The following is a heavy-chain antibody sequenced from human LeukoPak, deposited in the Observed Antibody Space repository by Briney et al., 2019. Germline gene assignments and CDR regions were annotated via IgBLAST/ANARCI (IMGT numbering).Heavy chain of an antibody. Sequence: PGGSLRLSCAASGFTFSDYTMNWVRQAPGKGLEWVSSISSSSKYIYYADSMKGRFTISRDNAKNSLYLQMNSLRGEDTAVYYCAREDRIVVVTAFSYYFDYWGQGTLVTVSS. V-gene: IGHV3-21*01. CDR1: GFTFSDYT. D-gene: IGHD2-21*02. CDR3: AREDRIVVVTAFSYYFDY. J-gene: IGHJ4*02. CDR2: ISSSSKYI.